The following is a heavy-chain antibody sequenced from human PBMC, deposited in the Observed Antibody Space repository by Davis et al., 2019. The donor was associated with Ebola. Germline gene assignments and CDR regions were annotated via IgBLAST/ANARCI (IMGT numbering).Heavy chain of an antibody. J-gene: IGHJ4*02. V-gene: IGHV3-21*01. CDR3: VPGTWI. Sequence: GESLKISCVASGVTFKTFAMHWVRQAPGKGLEWVAGITGNGDYIEYADSVKGRFTISRDNAKNSLYLQMNTLRVEDTAIYYCVPGTWIRGQGTLVTVSS. CDR2: ITGNGDYI. CDR1: GVTFKTFA. D-gene: IGHD5-18*01.